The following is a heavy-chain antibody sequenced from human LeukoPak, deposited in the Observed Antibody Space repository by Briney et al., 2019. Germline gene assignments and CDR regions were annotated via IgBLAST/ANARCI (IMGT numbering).Heavy chain of an antibody. CDR3: ATRPPNYYDSSGYYAN. J-gene: IGHJ4*02. Sequence: GGSLRLSCAASGFTVSSNYMSWVRQAPGKGLEWVSVIYSGGSTYYADSVKGRFTISRDNSKNTLYLQMNSLRAEDTAVYNCATRPPNYYDSSGYYANWGQGTLVTVSS. V-gene: IGHV3-53*01. D-gene: IGHD3-22*01. CDR2: IYSGGST. CDR1: GFTVSSNY.